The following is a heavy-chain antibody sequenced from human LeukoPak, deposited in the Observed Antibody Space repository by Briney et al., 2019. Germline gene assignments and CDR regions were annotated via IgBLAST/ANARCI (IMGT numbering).Heavy chain of an antibody. Sequence: PSETLSLTCTVSGGSISSYYWSWIRQPPGKGLEWIGYIYYSGSTNYNPSLKSRVTISVDTSKNQFSLKLSSVTAADTAVYYCARSSGSYSVYYYYMDVWGKGTTVTISS. J-gene: IGHJ6*03. D-gene: IGHD3-10*01. CDR3: ARSSGSYSVYYYYMDV. V-gene: IGHV4-59*01. CDR2: IYYSGST. CDR1: GGSISSYY.